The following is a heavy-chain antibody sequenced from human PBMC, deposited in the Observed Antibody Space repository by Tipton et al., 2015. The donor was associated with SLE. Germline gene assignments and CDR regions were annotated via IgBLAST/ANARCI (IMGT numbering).Heavy chain of an antibody. CDR3: ASELSYYGMDV. Sequence: RSLRLSCAASGFTFSSYAMHWVRQAPGKGLEWVAVISYDGSNKYYADSVKGRFTISRDNSKNTLYLQMNSLRAEDTAVYYCASELSYYGMDVWGQGTTVTVSS. J-gene: IGHJ6*02. CDR1: GFTFSSYA. V-gene: IGHV3-30*04. CDR2: ISYDGSNK.